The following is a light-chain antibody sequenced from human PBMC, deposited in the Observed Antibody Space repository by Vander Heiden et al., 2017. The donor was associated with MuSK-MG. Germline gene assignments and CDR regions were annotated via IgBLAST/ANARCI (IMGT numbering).Light chain of an antibody. CDR1: QSVSSSY. Sequence: EIVLTQSPGTLSLSPGERATLSCRASQSVSSSYLAWYQQKPGLAPRLLTFDASSRATGIPHRFSGGGSGTDFTLTISRLEPEDFAVYYCQQYGPSPGTFGQGTKVEI. V-gene: IGKV3-20*01. CDR2: DAS. J-gene: IGKJ1*01. CDR3: QQYGPSPGT.